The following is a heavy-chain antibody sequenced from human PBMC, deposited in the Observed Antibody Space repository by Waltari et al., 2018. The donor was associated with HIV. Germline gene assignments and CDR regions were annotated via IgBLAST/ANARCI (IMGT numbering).Heavy chain of an antibody. CDR3: AGGETTGSAMDV. Sequence: QVQLVESGGDVVQPGRSLRLSCAASGFIFSTYAMRWVRQSPGKGLDWVAVISYDGSKKYYADSVKGRFTISRDNSNNTLYLQMNSLKTEDTAVYYCAGGETTGSAMDVWGQGTTVTVSS. CDR1: GFIFSTYA. J-gene: IGHJ6*02. V-gene: IGHV3-30*04. D-gene: IGHD4-17*01. CDR2: ISYDGSKK.